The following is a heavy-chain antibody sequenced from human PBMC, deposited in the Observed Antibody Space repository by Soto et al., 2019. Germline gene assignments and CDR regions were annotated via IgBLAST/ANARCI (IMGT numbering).Heavy chain of an antibody. J-gene: IGHJ6*02. Sequence: QVQLVQSGAEVKKPGSSVKVSCKASGGTFSSYAISWVRQAPGQGLEWMGGIIPIFGTANYAQKFQGRVTITADESTSTAYMELSSLRSEDTAVYYCARSMSSSSLYFGPVPRYGMDGWGQGTTVTVSS. CDR1: GGTFSSYA. CDR3: ARSMSSSSLYFGPVPRYGMDG. D-gene: IGHD6-13*01. CDR2: IIPIFGTA. V-gene: IGHV1-69*01.